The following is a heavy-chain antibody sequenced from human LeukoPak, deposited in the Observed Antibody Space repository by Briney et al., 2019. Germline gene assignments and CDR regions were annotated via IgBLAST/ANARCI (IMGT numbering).Heavy chain of an antibody. J-gene: IGHJ3*02. CDR2: IYPGDSDT. V-gene: IGHV5-51*01. CDR3: ARRVAGSYHDAFDI. Sequence: GVSLQISCPGSGYSFTSYWIGWVRQMPGKGLEWMGIIYPGDSDTRYSPSFQGQVTISADKSISTAYLQWSSLRASDTAMYYCARRVAGSYHDAFDIWGQGTMVTVSS. D-gene: IGHD1-26*01. CDR1: GYSFTSYW.